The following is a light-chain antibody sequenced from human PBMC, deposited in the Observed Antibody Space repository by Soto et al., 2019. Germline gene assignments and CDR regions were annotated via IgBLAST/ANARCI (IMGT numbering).Light chain of an antibody. CDR3: QQRSNWPLIT. CDR1: QSVSTS. Sequence: EIVLTQSPATLSLSPGERATLSCRASQSVSTSLAWYQQKPGQAPRLLIYDASNRATGIPPRFSGSGSGTDFTLAISSLEPEDFAVYYCQQRSNWPLITFGGGTKVEIK. J-gene: IGKJ4*01. V-gene: IGKV3-11*01. CDR2: DAS.